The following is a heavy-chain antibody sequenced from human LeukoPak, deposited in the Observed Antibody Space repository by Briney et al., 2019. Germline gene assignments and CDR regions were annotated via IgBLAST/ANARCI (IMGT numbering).Heavy chain of an antibody. V-gene: IGHV3-7*01. D-gene: IGHD5-24*01. J-gene: IGHJ4*02. CDR3: ARDGGRRDDY. CDR1: GFTFSSYS. Sequence: GGSLRLSCAASGFTFSSYSMHWVRQAPGKGLEWVANIKQDGSERYYVYSVKDRFTISRDNAKNSLYLQMNSRRAEDTAVYYCARDGGRRDDYWGQGTLVTVSS. CDR2: IKQDGSER.